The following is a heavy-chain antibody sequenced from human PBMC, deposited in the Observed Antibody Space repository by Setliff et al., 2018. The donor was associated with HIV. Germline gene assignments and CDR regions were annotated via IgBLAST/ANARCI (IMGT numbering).Heavy chain of an antibody. CDR3: ARDGTTLLAAMDV. V-gene: IGHV3-23*01. CDR1: GFPFSNYA. J-gene: IGHJ6*03. D-gene: IGHD1-7*01. Sequence: GSLRLSCAASGFPFSNYAMSWVRQAPGKGLEWVSAISSGGGTYYADFVKGRFTISRDNSKNTLYLQMNSLRAEDTAVYYCARDGTTLLAAMDVWGKGTTVTVSS. CDR2: ISSGGGT.